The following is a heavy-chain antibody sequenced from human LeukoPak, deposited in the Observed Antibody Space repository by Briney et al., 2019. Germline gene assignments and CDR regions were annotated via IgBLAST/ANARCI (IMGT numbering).Heavy chain of an antibody. V-gene: IGHV3-21*01. CDR3: ARGGGKRAFDI. CDR1: GFTFSSYS. D-gene: IGHD4-23*01. Sequence: GGSLRLSCAASGFTFSSYSMNWVRQAPGKGLEWVSSISSSSSYIYYADSVKGRFTISRDNAKNSLYLQMNSLRAEDTSVYYCARGGGKRAFDIWGKGKMVTVSS. J-gene: IGHJ3*02. CDR2: ISSSSSYI.